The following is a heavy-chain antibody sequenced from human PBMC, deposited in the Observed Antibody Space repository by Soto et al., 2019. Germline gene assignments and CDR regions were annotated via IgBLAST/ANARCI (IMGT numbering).Heavy chain of an antibody. CDR3: AREGNYHEF. CDR1: GFAVGIYT. J-gene: IGHJ4*02. Sequence: GGSLRLSGDTSGFAVGIYTMNSVRRAPEKGLEWVSPISSCGTYIDYADSMEGRFAISRDDAKDTVFLEMTSLRVDDTGVYYCAREGNYHEFWGQGTLVTVSS. V-gene: IGHV3-21*01. CDR2: ISSCGTYI. D-gene: IGHD3-10*01.